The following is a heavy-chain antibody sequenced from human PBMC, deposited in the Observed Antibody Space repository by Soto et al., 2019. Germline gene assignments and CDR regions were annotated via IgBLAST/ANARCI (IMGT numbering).Heavy chain of an antibody. V-gene: IGHV3-23*01. CDR3: ANDRPYYAPAFDY. J-gene: IGHJ4*02. Sequence: EVQLLESGGGLVQPGGSLRLSCAASGFTFSSYAMRWVRQAPGKGLEWVSAIRGSGGSKYYADSVKGRFTISRDNSKNKLYQQMNSLRAEDTAVYYCANDRPYYAPAFDYWGQGTLVTVSS. CDR2: IRGSGGSK. D-gene: IGHD1-26*01. CDR1: GFTFSSYA.